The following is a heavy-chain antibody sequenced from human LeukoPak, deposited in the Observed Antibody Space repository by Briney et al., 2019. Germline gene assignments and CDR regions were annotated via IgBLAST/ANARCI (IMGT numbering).Heavy chain of an antibody. D-gene: IGHD2-2*03. CDR2: INPNSGGT. Sequence: GASVKVSCKASEYTFIGYYMHWVRQAPGQGLEWMGWINPNSGGTNYAQKFQGRVTMTRDTSIGTAYMELSRLRSDDTAVYYCARGILDIIVVPAANFDYWGQGTLVTVSS. CDR1: EYTFIGYY. V-gene: IGHV1-2*02. CDR3: ARGILDIIVVPAANFDY. J-gene: IGHJ4*02.